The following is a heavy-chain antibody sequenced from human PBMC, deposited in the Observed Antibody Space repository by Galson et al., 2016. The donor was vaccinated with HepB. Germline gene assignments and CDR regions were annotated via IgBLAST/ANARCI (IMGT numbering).Heavy chain of an antibody. Sequence: SLRLSCAASGFTFSNFAMSWVRQTPGKGLEWVAVIFHDGSELYYADSVKGRFTISRDNSKNTVDLQMNSLRVEDTAVYSCVQDSDTGWSYPHYWGQGSLVTVSS. CDR2: IFHDGSEL. CDR3: VQDSDTGWSYPHY. D-gene: IGHD1-26*01. J-gene: IGHJ4*02. V-gene: IGHV3-33*08. CDR1: GFTFSNFA.